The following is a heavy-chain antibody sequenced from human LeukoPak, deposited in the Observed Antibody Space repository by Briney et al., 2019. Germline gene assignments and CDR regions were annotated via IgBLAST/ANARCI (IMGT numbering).Heavy chain of an antibody. D-gene: IGHD4-23*01. CDR3: ASPGDYGGNSAHY. CDR1: GGTFSSYA. J-gene: IGHJ4*02. CDR2: IIPIFGTA. Sequence: SVTVSCKASGGTFSSYAISWVRQAPGQGLEWMGGIIPIFGTANYAQKFQGRVTIAADESTSTAYMELSSLRSEDTAVYYCASPGDYGGNSAHYWGQGTLVTVSS. V-gene: IGHV1-69*13.